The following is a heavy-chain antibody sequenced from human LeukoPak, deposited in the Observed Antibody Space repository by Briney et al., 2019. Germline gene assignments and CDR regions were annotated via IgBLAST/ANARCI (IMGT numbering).Heavy chain of an antibody. Sequence: ASVKVSCKASGGTFSSYAISWVRQAPGQGLEWMGGIIPIFGTANYAQKFQGRVTITTDESTGTAYMELSSLRSEDTAVYYCARAPYYYDSSGYYYEAFDIWGQGTMVTVSS. D-gene: IGHD3-22*01. CDR1: GGTFSSYA. CDR2: IIPIFGTA. J-gene: IGHJ3*02. V-gene: IGHV1-69*05. CDR3: ARAPYYYDSSGYYYEAFDI.